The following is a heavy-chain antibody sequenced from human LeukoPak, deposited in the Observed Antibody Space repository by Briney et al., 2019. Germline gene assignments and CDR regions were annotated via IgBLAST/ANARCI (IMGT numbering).Heavy chain of an antibody. CDR1: GYTFTGYY. D-gene: IGHD3-9*01. V-gene: IGHV1-2*02. J-gene: IGHJ6*03. CDR3: ARGAYYDIFRSPYYYYMDV. CDR2: INPNSGGT. Sequence: ASVKVSCKASGYTFTGYYMHWVRQAPGQGLEWMGWINPNSGGTNYAQKFQGRVTMTRDTSISTAYMELSRLRSDDTAVYYCARGAYYDIFRSPYYYYMDVWGKGTTVTVSS.